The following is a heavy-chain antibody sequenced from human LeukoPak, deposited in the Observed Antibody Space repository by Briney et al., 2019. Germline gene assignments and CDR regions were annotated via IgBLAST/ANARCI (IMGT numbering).Heavy chain of an antibody. Sequence: SETLSLTCAVYGGSFSGYYWSWLRQPPGKGLEWIGEINHSGSTNYNPSLKSRVTISVDTSKNQFSLKLSSVTAADTAVYYCARVGDIVVVPAAMTFDIWGQGTMVTVSS. CDR1: GGSFSGYY. CDR2: INHSGST. V-gene: IGHV4-34*01. J-gene: IGHJ3*02. D-gene: IGHD2-2*01. CDR3: ARVGDIVVVPAAMTFDI.